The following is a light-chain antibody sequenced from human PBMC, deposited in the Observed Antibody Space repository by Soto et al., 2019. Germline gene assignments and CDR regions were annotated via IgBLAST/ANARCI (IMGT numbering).Light chain of an antibody. J-gene: IGKJ1*01. V-gene: IGKV3-20*01. CDR2: GAS. CDR1: QTIRSNY. Sequence: ETVLTQSPGTLSLSPGERATLSCRASQTIRSNYLAWYRQTPGQAPRLLIYGASNRATGIADRFSGSGSGXXXXXXXXXLXPEDFXXYYCQQYGSSPWTFGQGTKVEIK. CDR3: QQYGSSPWT.